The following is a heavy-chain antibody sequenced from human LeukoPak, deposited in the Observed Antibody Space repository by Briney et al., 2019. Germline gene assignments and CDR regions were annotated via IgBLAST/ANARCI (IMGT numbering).Heavy chain of an antibody. V-gene: IGHV4-34*01. J-gene: IGHJ3*02. CDR3: ATNYDILTGHDAFDI. CDR2: INHSGST. Sequence: SETLSLTCAVYGRSLSGYYWNWIRQPPGKGLEWIGEINHSGSTNYNPSLKSRVTISVDTSKNQFSLKLSSVTAADTAVYYCATNYDILTGHDAFDIWGQGTMVTVSS. CDR1: GRSLSGYY. D-gene: IGHD3-9*01.